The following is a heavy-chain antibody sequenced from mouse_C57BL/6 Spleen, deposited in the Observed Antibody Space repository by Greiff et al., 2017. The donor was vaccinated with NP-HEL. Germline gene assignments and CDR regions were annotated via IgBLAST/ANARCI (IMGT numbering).Heavy chain of an antibody. J-gene: IGHJ3*01. CDR2: ISSGSSTI. V-gene: IGHV5-17*01. CDR1: GFTFSDYG. CDR3: ETDWFAY. Sequence: VQLKESGGGLVKPGGSLKLSCAASGFTFSDYGMHWVRQAPEKGLEWVAYISSGSSTIYYADTVKGRFTISRDNAKNTLFLEMTSLRSEDTAMYYCETDWFAYWGQGTLVTGSA.